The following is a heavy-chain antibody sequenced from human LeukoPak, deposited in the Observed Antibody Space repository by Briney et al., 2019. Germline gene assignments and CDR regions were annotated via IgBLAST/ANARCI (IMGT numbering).Heavy chain of an antibody. CDR1: GGSISSYY. D-gene: IGHD3-3*02. CDR3: ARGDKYIAFSPPLQGFDY. CDR2: INHSGST. V-gene: IGHV4-34*01. Sequence: SETLSLTCTVSGGSISSYYWSWIRQPPGKGLEWIWEINHSGSTKYNPSLKSRVTISVDRSKNQFSLKLSSVTAADTAVYYCARGDKYIAFSPPLQGFDYWGQGTLVTVSS. J-gene: IGHJ4*02.